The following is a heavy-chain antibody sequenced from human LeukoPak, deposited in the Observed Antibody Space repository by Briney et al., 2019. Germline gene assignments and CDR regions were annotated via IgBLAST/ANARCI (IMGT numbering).Heavy chain of an antibody. J-gene: IGHJ2*01. CDR1: CGFIRGSY. Sequence: PSETLSLTCTVSCGFIRGSYWSWIRQPPGKGLEWIGYIYYSGSDNYNPSLKSRVTISVDTSKNQFSLKLTSVIAEDTAVYYCGRHSARRDFDLWGRGTLVTVSS. V-gene: IGHV4-59*08. CDR2: IYYSGSD. D-gene: IGHD6-25*01. CDR3: GRHSARRDFDL.